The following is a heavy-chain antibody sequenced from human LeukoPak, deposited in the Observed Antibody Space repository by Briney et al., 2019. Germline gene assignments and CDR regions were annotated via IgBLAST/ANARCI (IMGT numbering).Heavy chain of an antibody. J-gene: IGHJ4*02. D-gene: IGHD1/OR15-1a*01. V-gene: IGHV3-48*02. CDR2: ISRSGSTT. CDR3: ARDRSRTNYFDS. Sequence: PGGSLRLSCVGSGFTFCSDSRNWVRQAPAKGLEWISYISRSGSTTYYGDSVKGRSTISRDNAKNSVFLQLNSLRDEDTAVYFCARDRSRTNYFDSWGQGALVIVSS. CDR1: GFTFCSDS.